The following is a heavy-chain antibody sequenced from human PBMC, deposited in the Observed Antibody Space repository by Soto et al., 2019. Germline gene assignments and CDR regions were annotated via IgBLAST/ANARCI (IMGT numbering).Heavy chain of an antibody. CDR3: ARSGYTSGWYHWYFDF. Sequence: ASVKVSCKASGYTFSNYGIHWVRQAPGQRLEWMGWINAGNGNTKYSEKFQGRVTITRDTSASTAYMELSSLRSEDTAVYYCARSGYTSGWYHWYFDFWGRGTLVTVSS. D-gene: IGHD6-19*01. CDR1: GYTFSNYG. J-gene: IGHJ2*01. V-gene: IGHV1-3*01. CDR2: INAGNGNT.